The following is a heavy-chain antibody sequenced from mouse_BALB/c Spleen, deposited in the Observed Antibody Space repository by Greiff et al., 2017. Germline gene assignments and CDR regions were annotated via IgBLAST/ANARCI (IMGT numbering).Heavy chain of an antibody. D-gene: IGHD2-14*01. J-gene: IGHJ3*01. CDR3: ARQNYRYDENWFAY. Sequence: EVKLMESGGGLVKPGGSLKLSCAASGFTFSSYAMSWVRQTPEKRLEWVASISSGGSTYYPDSVKGRFTISRDNAKNTLYLQMSSLKSEDTAMYYCARQNYRYDENWFAYWGQGTLVTVSA. CDR1: GFTFSSYA. V-gene: IGHV5-6-5*01. CDR2: ISSGGST.